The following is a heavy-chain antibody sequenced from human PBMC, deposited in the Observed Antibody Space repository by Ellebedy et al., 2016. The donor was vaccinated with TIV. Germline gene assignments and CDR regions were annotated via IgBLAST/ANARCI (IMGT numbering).Heavy chain of an antibody. J-gene: IGHJ5*01. V-gene: IGHV3-7*03. Sequence: GESLKISCAASGSTFSDYWMSWVRQAPGKGLQWVANINRDGSVKHYLESLKGRFTISRDNAKNSLNQQLNSLRVEDGAVYYCGRLGTYVADRGLDSWGQGTLVTVSS. CDR3: GRLGTYVADRGLDS. D-gene: IGHD6-6*01. CDR1: GSTFSDYW. CDR2: INRDGSVK.